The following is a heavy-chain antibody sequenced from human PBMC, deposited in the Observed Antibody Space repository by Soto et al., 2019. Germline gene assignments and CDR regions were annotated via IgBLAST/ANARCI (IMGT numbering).Heavy chain of an antibody. Sequence: GASVKVSCKASGYRFTSYYVHWVRQAPGKGLEWMGRINPGGGATNYSQKFQGRISMSRDTSTTTFYMELNKLRSEDTALYYCARDLSISTRPYWFDPWGQGALVTVSS. J-gene: IGHJ5*02. V-gene: IGHV1-46*01. CDR2: INPGGGAT. CDR1: GYRFTSYY. CDR3: ARDLSISTRPYWFDP. D-gene: IGHD3-3*02.